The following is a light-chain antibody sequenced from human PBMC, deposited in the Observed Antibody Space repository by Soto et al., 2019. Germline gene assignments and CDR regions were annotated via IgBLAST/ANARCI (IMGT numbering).Light chain of an antibody. J-gene: IGKJ5*01. CDR1: QDINSY. V-gene: IGKV1-33*01. Sequence: DIQMTQSPSSLSASVGDRVTITCQSSQDINSYLSCYQQRPGKAAKLLIYEAFTLETGVPSTFSGSGSGTDFIFTISSLQPEDFATYYCQQYDTFPVTFGQGTRLEI. CDR2: EAF. CDR3: QQYDTFPVT.